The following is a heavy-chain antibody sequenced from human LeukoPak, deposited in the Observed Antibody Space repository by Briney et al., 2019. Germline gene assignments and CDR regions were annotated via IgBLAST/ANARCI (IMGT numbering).Heavy chain of an antibody. J-gene: IGHJ4*02. CDR2: INPSGGST. V-gene: IGHV1-46*01. CDR1: GYTFTNYF. CDR3: LTTVTRQLDY. D-gene: IGHD4-17*01. Sequence: ASVKVSCKASGYTFTNYFLHWVRQAPGQGLEWMGMINPSGGSTSYAQKFQDRVTMTRDTSTSTVYMDLGSLRSEDTAVYYCLTTVTRQLDYWGQGTLVTVSS.